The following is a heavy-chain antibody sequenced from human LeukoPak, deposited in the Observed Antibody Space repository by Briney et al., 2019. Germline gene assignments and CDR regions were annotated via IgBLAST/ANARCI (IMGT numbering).Heavy chain of an antibody. CDR2: IYYSGPT. CDR3: ARHVLLWFGYGMDV. Sequence: SETLSLTCSVSGGSISSNNNYWGWIRQPPGKGLERIASIYYSGPTFYNPSLKSRVTISIDTSKNQFSLKLSSVTAADTAVYYCARHVLLWFGYGMDVWGQGTTVTVSS. V-gene: IGHV4-39*01. CDR1: GGSISSNNNY. J-gene: IGHJ6*02. D-gene: IGHD3-10*01.